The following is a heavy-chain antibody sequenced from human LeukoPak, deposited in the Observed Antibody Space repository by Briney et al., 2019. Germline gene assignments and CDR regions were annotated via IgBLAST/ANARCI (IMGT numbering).Heavy chain of an antibody. CDR3: ARGSRQWLDY. Sequence: ASVNVSCKASGYTFTSYYMHAVGQARGHQLEGVGRINPIGGRTSYPQKFHGRRTMTRETYTSTVYIDLSSLRSEDTGVYYCARGSRQWLDYWGQGRLVSVSS. CDR1: GYTFTSYY. D-gene: IGHD6-19*01. CDR2: INPIGGRT. V-gene: IGHV1-46*01. J-gene: IGHJ4*02.